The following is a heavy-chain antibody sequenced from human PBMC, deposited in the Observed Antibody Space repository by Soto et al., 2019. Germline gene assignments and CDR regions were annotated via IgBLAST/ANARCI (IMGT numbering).Heavy chain of an antibody. V-gene: IGHV3-23*01. CDR3: AKKVNSGPGSQYFDY. CDR1: RFTFSSYS. CDR2: FRTGGDDGTT. D-gene: IGHD3-10*01. Sequence: GGSLRLSCAASRFTFSSYSMSWVRQAPGKGPEWVSGFRTGGDDGTTYYADSVKGRFTISRDNSKNTLFLQMNSLRVEDTAIYYCAKKVNSGPGSQYFDYWGQGTLVTVS. J-gene: IGHJ4*02.